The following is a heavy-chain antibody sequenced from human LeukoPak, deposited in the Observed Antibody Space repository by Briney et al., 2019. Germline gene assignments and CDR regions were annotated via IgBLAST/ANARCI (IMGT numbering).Heavy chain of an antibody. Sequence: PGGSLRLSCSASGFTFSSYSMNWVRQAPGKGLEWVSYISSSSDYIYYADSVKGRFTISRDNAKNSLYLQMSSLRAEDTAVYYCARALYDFWSGYYPIFDYWGQGTLVTVSS. CDR3: ARALYDFWSGYYPIFDY. V-gene: IGHV3-21*01. D-gene: IGHD3-3*01. CDR2: ISSSSDYI. J-gene: IGHJ4*02. CDR1: GFTFSSYS.